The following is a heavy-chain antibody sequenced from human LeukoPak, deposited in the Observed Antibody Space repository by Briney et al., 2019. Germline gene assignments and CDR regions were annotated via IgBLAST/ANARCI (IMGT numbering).Heavy chain of an antibody. D-gene: IGHD3-16*01. CDR3: ARGSVGLQRNAWFDR. Sequence: GGSLSLSCTASGFSFSTYNMNGVRQAAGKGREWVSSMCPERNYIYYADSVKRRFTISRDNAKNTLYLQKNTLSAEDTALYYCARGSVGLQRNAWFDRWGQGTLVTVSS. CDR1: GFSFSTYN. V-gene: IGHV3-21*01. J-gene: IGHJ5*02. CDR2: MCPERNYI.